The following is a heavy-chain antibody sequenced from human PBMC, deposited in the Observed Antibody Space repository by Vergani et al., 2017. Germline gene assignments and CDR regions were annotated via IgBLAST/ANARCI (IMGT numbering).Heavy chain of an antibody. D-gene: IGHD4-17*01. CDR2: ISSSSSYI. Sequence: EVQLLESGGGLVQPGGSLRLSCAASGFTFSSYAMSWVRQAPGKGLEWVSSISSSSSYIYYADSVKGRFTISRDNAKNSLYLQMNSLRAEDTAVYYCAREVSYGDYPDYWGQGTLVTVSS. V-gene: IGHV3-21*01. CDR3: AREVSYGDYPDY. CDR1: GFTFSSYA. J-gene: IGHJ4*02.